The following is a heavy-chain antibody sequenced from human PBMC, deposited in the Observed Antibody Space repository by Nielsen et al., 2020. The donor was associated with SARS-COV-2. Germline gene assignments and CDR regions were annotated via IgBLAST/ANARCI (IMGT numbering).Heavy chain of an antibody. CDR3: ARDHGGSGWYDY. J-gene: IGHJ4*02. D-gene: IGHD6-19*01. CDR2: TSYDGSNK. Sequence: GESLKISCAASGFTFSSYAMHWVRQAPGKGLEWVAVTSYDGSNKYYADSVKGRFTISRDNSKNTLYLQMNSLRAEDTAVYYCARDHGGSGWYDYWGQGTLVTVSS. CDR1: GFTFSSYA. V-gene: IGHV3-30*04.